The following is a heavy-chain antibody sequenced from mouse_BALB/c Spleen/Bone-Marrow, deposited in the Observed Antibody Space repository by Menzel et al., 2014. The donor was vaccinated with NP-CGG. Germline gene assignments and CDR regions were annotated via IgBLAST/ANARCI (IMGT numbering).Heavy chain of an antibody. CDR1: GYSFTGYT. CDR3: ARGPYYGYYFDY. J-gene: IGHJ2*01. D-gene: IGHD2-10*01. Sequence: EVQLQQPGLELVKPGASMKISCKASGYSFTGYTKIWVKQSHGKNLEWIGLINPYNGGTSYNQKCKGKATLTVDKSSSTAYMELLSLTSEDSAVYYCARGPYYGYYFDYWGQGTTLTVSS. CDR2: INPYNGGT. V-gene: IGHV1-26*01.